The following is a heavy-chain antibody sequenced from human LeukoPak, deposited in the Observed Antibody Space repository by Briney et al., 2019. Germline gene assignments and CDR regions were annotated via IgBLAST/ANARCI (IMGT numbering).Heavy chain of an antibody. CDR2: ISGSGGST. V-gene: IGHV3-23*01. J-gene: IGHJ4*02. Sequence: GGSLRLSCAASGFTFSSYGMHWVRQAPGKGLEWVSAISGSGGSTYYADSVKGRFTISRDNSKNTLYLQMNSLRAEDTAVYYCANLGPPLGYFDYWGQGTLVTVSS. D-gene: IGHD3-3*02. CDR1: GFTFSSYG. CDR3: ANLGPPLGYFDY.